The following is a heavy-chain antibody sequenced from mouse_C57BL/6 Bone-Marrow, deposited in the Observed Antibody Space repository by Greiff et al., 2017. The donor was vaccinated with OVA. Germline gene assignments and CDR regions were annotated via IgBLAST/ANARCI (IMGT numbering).Heavy chain of an antibody. CDR1: GYTFTDYY. J-gene: IGHJ4*01. CDR2: INPNNGGT. CDR3: ARPYYYGSSPRSMDY. Sequence: EVQLQQSGPELVKPGASVKISCKASGYTFTDYYMNWVKQSHGKSLEWIGDINPNNGGTSYNQKFKGKATLTVDKSSSTAYMELRSLTSEDSAVYYCARPYYYGSSPRSMDYWGQGTSVTVSS. V-gene: IGHV1-26*01. D-gene: IGHD1-1*01.